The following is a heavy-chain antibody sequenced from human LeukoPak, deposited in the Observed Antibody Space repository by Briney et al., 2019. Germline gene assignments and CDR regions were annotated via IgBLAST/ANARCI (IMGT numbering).Heavy chain of an antibody. D-gene: IGHD2/OR15-2a*01. Sequence: PSETLSLTCSVSGGSISSYYWNWIRQPPGKGLEWIGYIYYSGSTKYNPSLKSRVNISVDTSKNQFSLKLSSVTAADTAVYYCASTFQGNFDYWGQGTLVTVSS. CDR2: IYYSGST. CDR3: ASTFQGNFDY. V-gene: IGHV4-59*01. CDR1: GGSISSYY. J-gene: IGHJ4*02.